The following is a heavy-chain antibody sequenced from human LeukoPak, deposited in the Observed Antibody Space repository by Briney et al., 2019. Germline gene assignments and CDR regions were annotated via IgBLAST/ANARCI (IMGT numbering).Heavy chain of an antibody. D-gene: IGHD1-26*01. CDR2: NSGSGGST. J-gene: IGHJ4*02. CDR1: GFTFSSYA. CDR3: AKDWEGIVGATYYFAY. V-gene: IGHV3-23*01. Sequence: GSLRLSCAASGFTFSSYAMSWVRQAPGKGLEWVSANSGSGGSTYYVDSVKGRFTISSDNSKNTLYLQMNSLRAEDTAVYYCAKDWEGIVGATYYFAYWGQGTLVTVSS.